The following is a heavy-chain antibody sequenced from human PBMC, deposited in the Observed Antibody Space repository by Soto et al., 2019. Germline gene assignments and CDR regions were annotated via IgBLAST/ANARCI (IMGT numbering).Heavy chain of an antibody. J-gene: IGHJ3*02. CDR3: ARSTYYYDSSGPPDAFDI. D-gene: IGHD3-22*01. V-gene: IGHV4-34*01. CDR1: GGSFSGYY. Sequence: SETLSLTCAVYGGSFSGYYWSWIRQPPGKGLEWIGEINHSGSTNYNPSLKSRVTISVDTSKNQFSLKLSSVTAADTAVYYCARSTYYYDSSGPPDAFDIWGQGTMVTVSS. CDR2: INHSGST.